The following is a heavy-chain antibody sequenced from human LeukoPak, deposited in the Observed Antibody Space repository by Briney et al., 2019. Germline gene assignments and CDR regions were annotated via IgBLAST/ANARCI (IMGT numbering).Heavy chain of an antibody. J-gene: IGHJ6*03. V-gene: IGHV1-2*02. Sequence: ASVKVSCKASGYTFTSYYMHWVRQAPGQGLEWMGWINPNSGGTNYAQKFQGRVTMTRDTSISTAYMELSRLRSDDTAVYYCARGPRIAVAGTKRPYYYYYMDVWGKGTTVTISS. CDR1: GYTFTSYY. D-gene: IGHD6-19*01. CDR2: INPNSGGT. CDR3: ARGPRIAVAGTKRPYYYYYMDV.